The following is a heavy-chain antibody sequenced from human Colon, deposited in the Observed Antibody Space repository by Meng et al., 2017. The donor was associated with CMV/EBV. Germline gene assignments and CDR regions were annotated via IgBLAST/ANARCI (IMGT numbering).Heavy chain of an antibody. V-gene: IGHV3-74*01. CDR2: VNSDGSVT. D-gene: IGHD6-13*01. J-gene: IGHJ6*02. CDR1: EFTLSRFW. Sequence: GESLKISCAAFEFTLSRFWTHWVRQAPGEGLMWVSRVNSDGSVTDYADSVKGRFTISRDNAKSMVYLEMNSLRVEDTAVYYCARGDRISVANYYYYNMDIWGQGTTVTVSS. CDR3: ARGDRISVANYYYYNMDI.